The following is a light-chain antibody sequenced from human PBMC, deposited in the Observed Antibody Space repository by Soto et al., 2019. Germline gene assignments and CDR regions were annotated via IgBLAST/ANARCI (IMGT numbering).Light chain of an antibody. V-gene: IGKV1-27*01. CDR2: DAS. Sequence: DIQMTQSPSSLSAYVGERVTITCRASQGISNCLAWYQQKPGKPPKLLLFDASSFQCGVPSRFSGSGSGTLFTLTISRLQPDDVATYYCQQYDRASCTFGPGTKVDLK. CDR3: QQYDRASCT. J-gene: IGKJ3*01. CDR1: QGISNC.